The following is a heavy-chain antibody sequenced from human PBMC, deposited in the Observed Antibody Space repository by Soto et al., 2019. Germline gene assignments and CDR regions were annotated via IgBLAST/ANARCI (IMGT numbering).Heavy chain of an antibody. CDR1: GFTVSDYY. CDR3: ATWSQREHAFDV. Sequence: PGGSLRLSCAASGFTVSDYYMSWIRQAPGKGLEWLSYSSNSGAYTRYADSVKGRFSISRDNAKNSLYLQINSLRGEDTATYYCATWSQREHAFDVWGLGTMVTVSS. CDR2: SSNSGAYT. D-gene: IGHD1-1*01. J-gene: IGHJ3*01. V-gene: IGHV3-11*06.